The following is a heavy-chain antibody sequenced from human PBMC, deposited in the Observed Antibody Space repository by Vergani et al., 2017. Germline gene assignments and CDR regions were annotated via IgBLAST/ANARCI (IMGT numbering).Heavy chain of an antibody. CDR1: GFTFSSYS. CDR2: ISSSSSTI. V-gene: IGHV3-48*04. CDR3: ARTWYYYDSSGFAFDI. J-gene: IGHJ3*02. Sequence: EVQLVESGGGLVQPGGSLRLSCAASGFTFSSYSMNWVRQARGKGLEWVSYISSSSSTIYYADSVKGRFTISRDNAKNSLYLQMNSLRAEDTAVYYCARTWYYYDSSGFAFDIWGQGTMVTVSS. D-gene: IGHD3-22*01.